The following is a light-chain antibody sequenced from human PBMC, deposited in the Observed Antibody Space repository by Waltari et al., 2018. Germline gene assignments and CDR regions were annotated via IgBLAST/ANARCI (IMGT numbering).Light chain of an antibody. CDR3: QQYDSSPSYT. Sequence: EIVLTQSPGTLSLSPGERATLSCRASQSVSSSYLAWYQQKPGQAPRLRIYGASSRATGVPDRFSGSGSGTDFTLTISRLEPEDFAVYYCQQYDSSPSYTFGRGTKVEIK. V-gene: IGKV3-20*01. J-gene: IGKJ2*01. CDR2: GAS. CDR1: QSVSSSY.